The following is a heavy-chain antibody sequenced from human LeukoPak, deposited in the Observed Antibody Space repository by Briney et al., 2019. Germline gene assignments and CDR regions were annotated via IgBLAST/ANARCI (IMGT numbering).Heavy chain of an antibody. V-gene: IGHV1-3*01. CDR2: INAGNGNR. J-gene: IGHJ4*02. CDR3: ARDGDGDY. Sequence: GASVKVSCKASGYTFTSYAMHWVRQAPGQRLEWMGWINAGNGNRKYSQKFQGRVTITRDTSASTAYMELSSLRSEDTAVYYCARDGDGDYWGQGTLVTVSS. CDR1: GYTFTSYA. D-gene: IGHD5-24*01.